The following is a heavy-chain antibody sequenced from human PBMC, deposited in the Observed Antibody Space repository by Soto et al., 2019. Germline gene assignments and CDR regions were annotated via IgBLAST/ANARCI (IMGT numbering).Heavy chain of an antibody. D-gene: IGHD3-3*01. V-gene: IGHV3-30*18. CDR1: GFTFSSYG. CDR2: VSYDGNNE. J-gene: IGHJ4*02. CDR3: AKTITTPAVSSYSRDSTGRGALIDY. Sequence: QVQLVESGGGVVLPGRSLRLSCAASGFTFSSYGMHWVRQAPGKGLEWVAVVSYDGNNEYYADSVKDRFTISRDNSKNTLYLQMNSLRAEDTAMYYCAKTITTPAVSSYSRDSTGRGALIDYWGQGTLVIVSS.